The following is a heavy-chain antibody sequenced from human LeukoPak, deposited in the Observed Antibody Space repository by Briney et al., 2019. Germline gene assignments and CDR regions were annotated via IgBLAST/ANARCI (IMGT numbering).Heavy chain of an antibody. D-gene: IGHD2/OR15-2a*01. Sequence: SETLSLTCTVSGGSISSYYWSWIRQPPGKGLEWIGYIYYSGTTNYNPSLKSRVTISLDTSKNQFSLKLSSVTAADTAVYYCAGHHPRNTVDFWGQGTLVTVSS. CDR3: AGHHPRNTVDF. J-gene: IGHJ4*02. CDR2: IYYSGTT. V-gene: IGHV4-59*08. CDR1: GGSISSYY.